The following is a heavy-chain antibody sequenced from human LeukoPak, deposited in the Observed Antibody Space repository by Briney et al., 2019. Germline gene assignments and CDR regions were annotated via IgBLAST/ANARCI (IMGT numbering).Heavy chain of an antibody. CDR2: IKQDGSEK. CDR3: AKIVWGRDYYYYYMDV. D-gene: IGHD2/OR15-2a*01. CDR1: GFTFSSYW. V-gene: IGHV3-7*01. Sequence: GGSLRLSCAASGFTFSSYWMSWVRQAPGKGLEWVAKIKQDGSEKYYVDSVKGRFTISRDNAKNSLYLQMNSLRAEDTAVYYCAKIVWGRDYYYYYMDVWGKGTTVTISS. J-gene: IGHJ6*03.